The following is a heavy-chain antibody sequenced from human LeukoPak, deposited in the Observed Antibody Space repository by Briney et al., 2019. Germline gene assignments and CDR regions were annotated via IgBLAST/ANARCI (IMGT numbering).Heavy chain of an antibody. CDR3: ARGRDSSGRDHWYFDL. J-gene: IGHJ2*01. CDR2: IYYSGST. Sequence: SETLSLTCTVSGGSISSYYWSWIRQPPGKGLEWIGYIYYSGSTNYNPSLKSRVTISVDTSKNQFSLKLSSVTAADTAVYYCARGRDSSGRDHWYFDLWGRGTLVTVSS. V-gene: IGHV4-59*01. CDR1: GGSISSYY. D-gene: IGHD6-19*01.